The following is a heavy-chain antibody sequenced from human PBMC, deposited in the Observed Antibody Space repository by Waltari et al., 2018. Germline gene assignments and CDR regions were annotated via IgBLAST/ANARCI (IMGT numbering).Heavy chain of an antibody. J-gene: IGHJ4*02. CDR2: IYYSGST. V-gene: IGHV4-31*03. CDR1: GGSISSGGYY. Sequence: QVQLQESGPGLVKPSQTLSLTCTVSGGSISSGGYYWRWIRQHPGKGLEWIGYIYYSGSTYYNPSLKSRVTISVDTSKNQFSLKLSSVTAADTAVYYCATGRVGARAERIDYWGQGTLVTVSS. D-gene: IGHD1-26*01. CDR3: ATGRVGARAERIDY.